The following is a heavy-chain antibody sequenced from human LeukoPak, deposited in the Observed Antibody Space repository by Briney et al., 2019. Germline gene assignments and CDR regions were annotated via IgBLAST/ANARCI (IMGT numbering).Heavy chain of an antibody. J-gene: IGHJ3*02. V-gene: IGHV4-61*05. CDR1: GGSISSSSYY. CDR2: IYYSGST. D-gene: IGHD6-13*01. CDR3: ARRLLAAAGTRAFDI. Sequence: SETLSLTCTVSGGSISSSSYYWSWIRQPPGKGLEWIGYIYYSGSTNYNPSLKSRVTISVDTSKNQFSLKLSSVTAADTAVYYCARRLLAAAGTRAFDIWGQGTMVTVSS.